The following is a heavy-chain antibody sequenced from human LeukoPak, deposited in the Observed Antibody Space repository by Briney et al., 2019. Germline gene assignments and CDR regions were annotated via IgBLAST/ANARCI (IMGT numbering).Heavy chain of an antibody. D-gene: IGHD1-1*01. CDR3: AKEWRWGDTEVHYYGLNV. CDR1: GFTFSSYG. J-gene: IGHJ6*02. V-gene: IGHV3-30*18. CDR2: ISYDGSNK. Sequence: PGRSLRLSCAASGFTFSSYGMHWVRQAPGKGLEWVAVISYDGSNKYYADSVKGRFTISRDNSKNTLYLQMNSLRAEDTAVYYCAKEWRWGDTEVHYYGLNVWGQGTTVTVSS.